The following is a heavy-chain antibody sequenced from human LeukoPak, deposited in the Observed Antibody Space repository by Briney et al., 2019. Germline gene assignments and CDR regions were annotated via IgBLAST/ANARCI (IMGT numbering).Heavy chain of an antibody. V-gene: IGHV3-33*01. CDR3: ARESAAGTCDY. J-gene: IGHJ4*02. D-gene: IGHD6-13*01. CDR1: GFTFSSYD. CDR2: LWYDGNNR. Sequence: GGSLRLSCAASGFTFSSYDMHWVRQAPGKGLEWVAVLWYDGNNRYYADSVKGRFTISRDNSKNTLYLQMNSLRAEDTAVYYCARESAAGTCDYWGQGTLVTVSS.